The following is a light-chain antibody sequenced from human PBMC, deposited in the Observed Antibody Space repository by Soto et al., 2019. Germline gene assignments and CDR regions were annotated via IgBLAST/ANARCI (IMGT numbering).Light chain of an antibody. Sequence: EVVMTQSPATLSVSPGERVTLSCRASQSVSSNLAWYQQKPGQAPRLLIYGASTRATGIPARFSGSGSGTEFTLTISSLQSEDFAVYYCQQYVVWPTMYTFGQGTKLEIK. V-gene: IGKV3D-15*01. J-gene: IGKJ2*01. CDR3: QQYVVWPTMYT. CDR1: QSVSSN. CDR2: GAS.